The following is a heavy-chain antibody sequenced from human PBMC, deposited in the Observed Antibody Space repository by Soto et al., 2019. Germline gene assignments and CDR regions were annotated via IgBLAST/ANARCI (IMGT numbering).Heavy chain of an antibody. CDR2: IYYSGST. J-gene: IGHJ4*02. CDR1: GGSISSGDYY. Sequence: QVQLQESGPGLVKPSQTLSLTCTVSGGSISSGDYYWSWIRQPPGKGQEWIGYIYYSGSTYYNPSLKSRVTISVDTSKNQFSLKLSSVTAADTAVYYCARGYYDILTGSQQVHPAEYYFDYWGQGTLVTVSS. V-gene: IGHV4-30-4*01. D-gene: IGHD3-9*01. CDR3: ARGYYDILTGSQQVHPAEYYFDY.